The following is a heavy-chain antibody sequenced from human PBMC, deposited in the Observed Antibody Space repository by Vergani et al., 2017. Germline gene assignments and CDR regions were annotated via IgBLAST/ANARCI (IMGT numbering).Heavy chain of an antibody. J-gene: IGHJ4*02. D-gene: IGHD5-24*01. Sequence: QVQLQESGPGLVKSSETLSLTCVVSNYSIKRGYYWGWIRQPAGKGLEWIGRIYTSGSTNYNPSLKSRVTISVDTSKNQFSLKLSSVTAADTAVYYCAREAIGVEEMAALGYWGQGTLVTVSS. CDR2: IYTSGST. CDR3: AREAIGVEEMAALGY. V-gene: IGHV4-61*02. CDR1: NYSIKRGYY.